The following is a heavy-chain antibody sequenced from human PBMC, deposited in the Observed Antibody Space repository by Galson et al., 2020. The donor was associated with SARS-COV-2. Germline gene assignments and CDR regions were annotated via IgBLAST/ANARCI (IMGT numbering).Heavy chain of an antibody. D-gene: IGHD3-10*01. CDR2: IYYSGST. Sequence: SETLSLTCTVSGGSISSGGYYWSWIRQHPGKGLEWIGYIYYSGSTYYNPSLKSRVTISVDTSKNQFSLKLSSVTAADTAVYYCARDSSAGSGSYYQIWGQGTLVTVSS. CDR1: GGSISSGGYY. V-gene: IGHV4-31*03. J-gene: IGHJ4*02. CDR3: ARDSSAGSGSYYQI.